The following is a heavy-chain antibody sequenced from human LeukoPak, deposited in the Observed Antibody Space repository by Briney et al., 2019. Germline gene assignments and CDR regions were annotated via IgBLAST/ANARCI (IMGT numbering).Heavy chain of an antibody. V-gene: IGHV4-59*01. CDR1: GDSISSYY. J-gene: IGHJ4*02. Sequence: SETLSLTCTVSGDSISSYYWSWIRQSPGKGLEWIGYIYYSGSTKYNPSLKSRVTISIDTSKNQFSLKLRSVTAADTAVYYCATDTGSRFAYWGLGALVTVSS. CDR2: IYYSGST. CDR3: ATDTGSRFAY. D-gene: IGHD1-26*01.